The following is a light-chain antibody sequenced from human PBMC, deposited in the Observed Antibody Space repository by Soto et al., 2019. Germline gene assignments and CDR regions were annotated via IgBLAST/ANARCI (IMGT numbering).Light chain of an antibody. CDR1: QNINNY. V-gene: IGKV1-33*01. CDR2: DAS. J-gene: IGKJ5*01. Sequence: DIQMTQSPSSLSASVGDRFTITWQASQNINNYLNWYQQKPWRAPKLLIYDASNLEAGVPSRFRGSGSGTDFTFTISRLQPEDIATYYCQQYENLPTFGQGTRLEI. CDR3: QQYENLPT.